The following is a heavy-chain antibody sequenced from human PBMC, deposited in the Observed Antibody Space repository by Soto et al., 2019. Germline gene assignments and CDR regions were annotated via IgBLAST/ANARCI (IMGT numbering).Heavy chain of an antibody. V-gene: IGHV3-30-3*01. CDR3: ARNTDHRLVRGWLDP. CDR1: GLTFSTSA. J-gene: IGHJ5*02. CDR2: ISHDGSHE. D-gene: IGHD3-10*01. Sequence: PGGSLRLSCAASGLTFSTSAMHWVRQAPGKGLEWVAMISHDGSHEYYGDSVKGRFSVSRDNSHNILHLQMNSLRIEDTAVYFCARNTDHRLVRGWLDPWGQGPLVTVSS.